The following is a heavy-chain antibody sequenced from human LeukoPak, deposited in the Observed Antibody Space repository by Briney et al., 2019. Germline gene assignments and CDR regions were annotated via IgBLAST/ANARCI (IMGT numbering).Heavy chain of an antibody. V-gene: IGHV4-39*01. CDR1: GGPISSSFYY. D-gene: IGHD3-22*01. J-gene: IGHJ4*02. Sequence: PSETLSLTCTVSGGPISSSFYYWGWLRQPPGTGLEWIGSTYYSGTTYYKPSLKSRVSVSVDTSKNQLSLNLTSVTAADTALYYCARHGYYYYTSGYFGYWGQGILVTVSS. CDR2: TYYSGTT. CDR3: ARHGYYYYTSGYFGY.